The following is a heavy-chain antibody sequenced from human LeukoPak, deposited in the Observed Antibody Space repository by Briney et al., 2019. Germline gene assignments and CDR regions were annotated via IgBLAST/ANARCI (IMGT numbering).Heavy chain of an antibody. Sequence: PGGSLRLSCAASGFIFSSYSMNWVRQAPGKGLEWVSYFSSSSSTIYYADSVKGRFTISRDNAKNSLYLQMNSLRAEDTAVYYCARDTGYGSREYYFDYWGQGTLVTVSS. D-gene: IGHD3-10*01. V-gene: IGHV3-48*04. CDR2: FSSSSSTI. CDR3: ARDTGYGSREYYFDY. CDR1: GFIFSSYS. J-gene: IGHJ4*02.